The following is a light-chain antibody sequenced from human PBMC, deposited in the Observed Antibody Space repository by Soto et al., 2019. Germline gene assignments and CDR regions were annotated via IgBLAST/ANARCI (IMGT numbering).Light chain of an antibody. CDR2: GAS. J-gene: IGKJ5*01. CDR1: QSVSSN. Sequence: EIVMTQSPATLSVSPGERATLSCRASQSVSSNLAWYQQKPGQAPRLLIYGASTRATGIPARFSGSGSGTEFTLTISSLQSADFAVYYCQQRSNWPTFGQGTRLEIK. V-gene: IGKV3-15*01. CDR3: QQRSNWPT.